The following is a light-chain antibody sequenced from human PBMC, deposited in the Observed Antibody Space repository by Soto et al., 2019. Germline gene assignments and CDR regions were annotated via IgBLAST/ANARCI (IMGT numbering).Light chain of an antibody. J-gene: IGLJ1*01. CDR2: EVS. Sequence: QSALTQPASVSGSPGQSITISCTGTSSDVGGYNYVSWYQQHPGKAPKLMIYEVSNRPSGVSNRFSGSKSGNTASLTISGRQAEDEADYYCCSYTSSSPHVFGTGTKRTVL. CDR3: CSYTSSSPHV. V-gene: IGLV2-14*01. CDR1: SSDVGGYNY.